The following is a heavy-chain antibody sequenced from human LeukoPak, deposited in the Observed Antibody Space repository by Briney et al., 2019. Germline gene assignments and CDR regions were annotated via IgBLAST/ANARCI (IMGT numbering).Heavy chain of an antibody. CDR1: GFTSSNAW. V-gene: IGHV3-15*01. CDR2: IKSKAEGETT. J-gene: IGHJ4*02. CDR3: ATVRGVLDY. Sequence: GGSLRLSCAVSGFTSSNAWMNWVRKAPWKGLEWVGRIKSKAEGETTDYAAPVKGRFTISRDDSRNTLYLQMNSLKTEDTAVYYCATVRGVLDYWGQGTLVTVSS. D-gene: IGHD3-10*01.